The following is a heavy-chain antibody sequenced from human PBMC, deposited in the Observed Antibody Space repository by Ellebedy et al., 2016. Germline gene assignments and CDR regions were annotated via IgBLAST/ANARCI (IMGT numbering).Heavy chain of an antibody. J-gene: IGHJ6*02. Sequence: GESLKISXYGSGYSFTSYWIGWVRQMPGKGLEWMGIIYPGDSDTRYNPSFQGQVTISADKSISTAYLQWSSLKASDTAIYYCARLEHNSGGLYYYYYGMDVWGQGTTVTVSS. CDR2: IYPGDSDT. CDR3: ARLEHNSGGLYYYYYGMDV. CDR1: GYSFTSYW. V-gene: IGHV5-51*01. D-gene: IGHD1-26*01.